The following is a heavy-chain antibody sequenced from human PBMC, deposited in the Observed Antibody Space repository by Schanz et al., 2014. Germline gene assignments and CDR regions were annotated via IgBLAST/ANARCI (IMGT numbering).Heavy chain of an antibody. Sequence: PGGSLRLSCAASGFTFSDYYMTWIRQAPGKGLEWVSYISSSGSTIYYADSVKGRFTISRDNSENTLYLQMNSLRAEDTAVYYCAKDHAGSDILTALGNWGQGTLVTVSS. CDR1: GFTFSDYY. CDR2: ISSSGSTI. V-gene: IGHV3-11*01. D-gene: IGHD3-9*01. J-gene: IGHJ4*02. CDR3: AKDHAGSDILTALGN.